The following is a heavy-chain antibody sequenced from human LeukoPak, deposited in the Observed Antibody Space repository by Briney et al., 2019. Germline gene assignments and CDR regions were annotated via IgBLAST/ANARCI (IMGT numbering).Heavy chain of an antibody. CDR2: ISAYNGNT. CDR1: GYTFTSYG. V-gene: IGHV1-18*01. D-gene: IGHD3-3*01. Sequence: GASVKLSCKAAGYTFTSYGISWVRQAPGQGLEWMGWISAYNGNTNYAQKLQGRVTMTTDTSTSTAHMELRSLRSDDTAVYYCARAQTKEWYYYYHYMDVWGKGTTVTVSS. J-gene: IGHJ6*03. CDR3: ARAQTKEWYYYYHYMDV.